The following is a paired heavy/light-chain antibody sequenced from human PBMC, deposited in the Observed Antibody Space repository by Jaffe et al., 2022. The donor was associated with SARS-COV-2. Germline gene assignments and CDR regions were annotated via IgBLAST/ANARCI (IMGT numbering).Light chain of an antibody. V-gene: IGKV1-8*01. CDR3: QQYYDSPVT. CDR1: QGISTY. Sequence: AIRMTQSPSSLSASTGDRVTITCRASQGISTYLAWYQQKPGRAPKVLIYAASTLQSGVPSRFSGSGSGTDFTLTISCLQSEDFATYYCQQYYDSPVTFGGGTKVEI. J-gene: IGKJ4*01. CDR2: AAS.
Heavy chain of an antibody. CDR1: GFTFSSYA. D-gene: IGHD6-13*01. J-gene: IGHJ5*01. CDR3: VRGGGSSSWTGLSGYNWFDS. CDR2: LSSSSSNT. Sequence: EVQLLESGGDSVQPGGSLRLSCAASGFTFSSYAMNWVRQAPGKGPEWVSGLSSSSSNTYYADSVRDRFTISRDNSKNTLYLDMDSLRAEDTAIYYCVRGGGSSSWTGLSGYNWFDSWGQGALVTVSS. V-gene: IGHV3-23*05.